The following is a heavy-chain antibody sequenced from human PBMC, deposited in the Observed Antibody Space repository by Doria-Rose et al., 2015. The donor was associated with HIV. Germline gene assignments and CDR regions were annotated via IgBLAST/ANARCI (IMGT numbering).Heavy chain of an antibody. D-gene: IGHD6-25*01. J-gene: IGHJ4*02. V-gene: IGHV3-30-3*01. CDR2: ISYDGSNK. CDR3: ARDRLRYYFDY. Sequence: WVRQAPGKGLEWVAVISYDGSNKYYADSVKGRFTISRDNSKNTLYLQMNSLRAEDTAVYYCARDRLRYYFDYWGQGTLVTVSS.